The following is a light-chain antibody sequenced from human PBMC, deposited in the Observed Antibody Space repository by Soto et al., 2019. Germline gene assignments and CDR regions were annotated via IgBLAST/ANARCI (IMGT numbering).Light chain of an antibody. CDR3: SSFTSVHTGV. CDR1: NSDVGGYNY. CDR2: HVT. V-gene: IGLV2-14*01. Sequence: QSALSQPASVSGSPGQSITISCTGTNSDVGGYNYVSWYQQHPGKVPKLLIFHVTQRPSGTSDRFSGSKSGNTASLTISGLQPEDEADYYCSSFTSVHTGVFGGGTMVTVL. J-gene: IGLJ3*02.